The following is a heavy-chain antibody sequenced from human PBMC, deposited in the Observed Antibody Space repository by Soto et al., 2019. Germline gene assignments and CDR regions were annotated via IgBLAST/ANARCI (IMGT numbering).Heavy chain of an antibody. Sequence: QVQLVQSGAEVKKPGSSVKVSCKASGGTFSSYTISWVRQAPGQGLEWMGRIIPILGIANYAQKFQGRVKITADXXTXTXXMERSSLRSEDTAVYYCARGIAAATSYYYYYGMDVWGQGTTVTVSS. CDR3: ARGIAAATSYYYYYGMDV. J-gene: IGHJ6*02. D-gene: IGHD6-13*01. CDR1: GGTFSSYT. CDR2: IIPILGIA. V-gene: IGHV1-69*02.